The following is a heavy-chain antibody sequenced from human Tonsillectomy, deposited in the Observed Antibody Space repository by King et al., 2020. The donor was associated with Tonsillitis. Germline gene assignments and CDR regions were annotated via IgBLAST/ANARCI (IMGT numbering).Heavy chain of an antibody. D-gene: IGHD6-19*01. CDR2: ISFDGSNK. J-gene: IGHJ4*02. CDR3: ARERLYSSGWGIDY. V-gene: IGHV3-33*05. CDR1: GFSFSSNG. Sequence: VQLVESGGDVVQPGRSLSLSCAASGFSFSSNGMHWVRQAPGKGLEWVAVISFDGSNKNYADSVKGRFTISRDNSNNTLFLHMNSLRAEDTAVYYCARERLYSSGWGIDYWGQGALLSVSS.